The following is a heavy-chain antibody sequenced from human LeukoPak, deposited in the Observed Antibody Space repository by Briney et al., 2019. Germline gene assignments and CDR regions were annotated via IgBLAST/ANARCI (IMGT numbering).Heavy chain of an antibody. CDR3: ARDYSDAFDI. D-gene: IGHD2-15*01. CDR2: IYTSGST. J-gene: IGHJ3*02. V-gene: IGHV4-4*07. Sequence: SETLSLTCTVSGGSISSYYWSWIRQPAGSGLEWIGRIYTSGSTKYNPSLKSRVTISVDKSKNQLSLNLSPMTAADTAVYYCARDYSDAFDIWGQGTMVTVSS. CDR1: GGSISSYY.